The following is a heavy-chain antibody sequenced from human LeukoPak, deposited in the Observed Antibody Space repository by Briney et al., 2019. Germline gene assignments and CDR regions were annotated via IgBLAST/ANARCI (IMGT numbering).Heavy chain of an antibody. V-gene: IGHV4-34*01. CDR2: INHSGST. J-gene: IGHJ4*02. CDR3: ASPLDY. Sequence: SETLSLTCAVYGGSFSGCYWSWIRQPPGKGLEWIGEINHSGSTNYNPSLKSRVTISVDTSKNQFSLKLSSVTAADTAVYYCASPLDYWGQGTLVTVSS. CDR1: GGSFSGCY.